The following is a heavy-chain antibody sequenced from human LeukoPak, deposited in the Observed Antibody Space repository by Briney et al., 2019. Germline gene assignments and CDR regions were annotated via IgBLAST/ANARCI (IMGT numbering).Heavy chain of an antibody. CDR1: GYTFTSYG. V-gene: IGHV1-18*01. D-gene: IGHD5-18*01. CDR2: ISAYNGNT. J-gene: IGHJ4*02. Sequence: ASVKVSCKASGYTFTSYGISWVRQAPGQGLEWMGWISAYNGNTNYAQKLQGRVTMTTDTSTSTAYMELRSLRSDDTAVYYCAREGNDPDTAMVHFDYWGQGTLVTVSS. CDR3: AREGNDPDTAMVHFDY.